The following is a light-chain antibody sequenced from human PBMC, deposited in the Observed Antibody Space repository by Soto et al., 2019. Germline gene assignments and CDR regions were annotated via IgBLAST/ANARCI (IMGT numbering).Light chain of an antibody. CDR2: DAS. CDR1: QSVSSF. CDR3: QQFSSYPLT. J-gene: IGKJ4*01. Sequence: EIVLTQSPATLSLSLGERATLSCRASQSVSSFLAWYQQKPGQAPRLLIYDASSRATGIPDRFSGGGSGTDFTLTIRRLEPEDFAVYYCQQFSSYPLTFGGGTKV. V-gene: IGKV3-20*01.